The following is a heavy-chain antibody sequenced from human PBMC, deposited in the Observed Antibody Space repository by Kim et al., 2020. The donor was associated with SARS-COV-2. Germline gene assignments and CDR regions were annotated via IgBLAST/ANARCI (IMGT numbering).Heavy chain of an antibody. V-gene: IGHV5-10-1*01. D-gene: IGHD3-10*01. CDR2: SYT. CDR3: LYGLYGMDV. J-gene: IGHJ6*02. Sequence: SYTNYSPSVQGHVTISADKSISTAYLQWSSLKASDTAMYYCLYGLYGMDVWGQGTTVTVSS.